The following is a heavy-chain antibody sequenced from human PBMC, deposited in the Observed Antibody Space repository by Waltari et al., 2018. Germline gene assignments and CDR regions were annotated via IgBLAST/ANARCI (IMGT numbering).Heavy chain of an antibody. CDR2: IYYSGST. CDR1: GCSINISSYY. J-gene: IGHJ4*02. V-gene: IGHV4-39*07. Sequence: QLQLQESGPGLAKPSETLSLTCTAPGCSINISSYYRGRIRLPPGKRLEWIGSIYYSGSTYYNPSLKSRVTISVDTSKNQFSLKLSSVTAADTAVYYCARHRAHLITMVRGVIGTFDYWGQGTLVTVSS. CDR3: ARHRAHLITMVRGVIGTFDY. D-gene: IGHD3-10*01.